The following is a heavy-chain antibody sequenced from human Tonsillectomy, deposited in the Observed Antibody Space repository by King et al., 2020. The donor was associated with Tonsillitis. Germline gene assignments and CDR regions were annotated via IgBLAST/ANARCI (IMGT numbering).Heavy chain of an antibody. D-gene: IGHD3-10*01. V-gene: IGHV3-21*01. J-gene: IGHJ3*02. Sequence: VQLVESGGGPVKPGGSLRLSCAASGFTFSTYSMNWVRQAPGKGLEWVSSISSRSGYIDYADSVKGRFTISRDNARNSLYLQLDSLSAEDTAVYYCARDPVVRASHDAFDIWGRGTMVTVSS. CDR3: ARDPVVRASHDAFDI. CDR2: ISSRSGYI. CDR1: GFTFSTYS.